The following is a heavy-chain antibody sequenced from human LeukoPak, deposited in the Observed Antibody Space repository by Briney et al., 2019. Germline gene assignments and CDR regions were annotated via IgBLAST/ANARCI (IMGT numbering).Heavy chain of an antibody. J-gene: IGHJ4*02. Sequence: SETLSLTCTVSGGSISSYYWSWIRQPPGKGLEWIGYIYYSGSTNYNPSLKSRVTISVDTSKNQFSLKLSSVTAADTAVYYCARRLSGSYDYVDYWGRGTLVTVSS. V-gene: IGHV4-59*01. CDR3: ARRLSGSYDYVDY. D-gene: IGHD1-26*01. CDR2: IYYSGST. CDR1: GGSISSYY.